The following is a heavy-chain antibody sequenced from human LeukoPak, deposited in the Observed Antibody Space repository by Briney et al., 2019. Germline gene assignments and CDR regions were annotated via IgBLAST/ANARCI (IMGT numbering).Heavy chain of an antibody. V-gene: IGHV4-4*07. CDR1: GGSISDYY. CDR3: ARHYGAYSPFDY. CDR2: IYPSIST. Sequence: SETLSLTCTVSGGSISDYYWSWIRQPAGKGLEWIGRIYPSISTNYNPSLQSRVTMSVDMSKNQFSLKLSSVTAADTAVYYCARHYGAYSPFDYWGQGTLVTVSS. D-gene: IGHD4-17*01. J-gene: IGHJ4*02.